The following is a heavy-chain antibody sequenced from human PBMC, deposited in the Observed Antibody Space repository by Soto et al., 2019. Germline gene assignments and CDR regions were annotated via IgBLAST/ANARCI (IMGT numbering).Heavy chain of an antibody. Sequence: EVQLLESGGGLVQPGGSLRLSCAASGFTFSSYAMSWVRQAPGKGLEWVSAISGGGGSTYYADSVKGRFTISRDNSKNPLELQMNSLRAEDTAVYYCAKGGMSKWYYFEYWGQGTLVTVSS. CDR1: GFTFSSYA. CDR3: AKGGMSKWYYFEY. D-gene: IGHD2-8*01. J-gene: IGHJ4*02. CDR2: ISGGGGST. V-gene: IGHV3-23*01.